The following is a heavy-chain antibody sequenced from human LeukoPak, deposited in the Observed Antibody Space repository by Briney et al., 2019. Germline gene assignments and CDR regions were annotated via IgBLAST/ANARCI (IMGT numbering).Heavy chain of an antibody. V-gene: IGHV1-8*02. CDR3: ARALRGGSGLKYYFDY. CDR1: GYTFTSYD. CDR2: MNPNSGNT. Sequence: ASVKVSCKASGYTFTSYDINWVRQATGQGLEWMGWMNPNSGNTGYAQKFQGRVTMTRNTSISTAYMELSSLRSEDTAVYYCARALRGGSGLKYYFDYWGQGTLVTVSS. D-gene: IGHD2-15*01. J-gene: IGHJ4*02.